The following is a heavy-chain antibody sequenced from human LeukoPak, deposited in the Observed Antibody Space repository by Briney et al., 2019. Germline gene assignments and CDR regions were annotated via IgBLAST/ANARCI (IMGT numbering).Heavy chain of an antibody. Sequence: ASVKVSCKASGYTFTSYGISWVRQAPGRGLEWMGWISAYNGNTNYAQKLQGRVTMTTDTSTSTAYMELRSLRSDDTAVYYCARFLPRGYSGYDTNFDYWGQGTLVTVSS. D-gene: IGHD5-12*01. CDR1: GYTFTSYG. V-gene: IGHV1-18*01. J-gene: IGHJ4*02. CDR2: ISAYNGNT. CDR3: ARFLPRGYSGYDTNFDY.